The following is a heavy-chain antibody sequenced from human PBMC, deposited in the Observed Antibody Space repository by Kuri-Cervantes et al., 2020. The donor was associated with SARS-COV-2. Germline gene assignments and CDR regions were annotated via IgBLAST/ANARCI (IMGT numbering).Heavy chain of an antibody. Sequence: ASVKVSCKASGYTFTGYYMHWVRQAPGQGLEWMGWINPNSGGTNYAQKFQGWVTMTRDTSINTVYMELSRLRSDDTAVYYCARSTPFRRLMVISQGGAFDIWGQGTMVTVSS. D-gene: IGHD2-8*01. CDR1: GYTFTGYY. CDR3: ARSTPFRRLMVISQGGAFDI. J-gene: IGHJ3*02. V-gene: IGHV1-2*04. CDR2: INPNSGGT.